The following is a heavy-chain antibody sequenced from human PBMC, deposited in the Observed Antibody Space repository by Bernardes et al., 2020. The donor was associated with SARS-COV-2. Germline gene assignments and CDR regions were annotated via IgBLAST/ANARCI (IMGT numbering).Heavy chain of an antibody. CDR1: GFTFSSYW. V-gene: IGHV3-74*01. CDR2: INSDGSST. J-gene: IGHJ4*02. D-gene: IGHD4-17*01. Sequence: GGSLRLSCAASGFTFSSYWKHWVRQAPGKGLVWVSRINSDGSSTSYADSVKGRFTISRDNAKNTLYLQMNSLRAEDTAVYYCARVMDYGENYFDYWGQGTLVTVSS. CDR3: ARVMDYGENYFDY.